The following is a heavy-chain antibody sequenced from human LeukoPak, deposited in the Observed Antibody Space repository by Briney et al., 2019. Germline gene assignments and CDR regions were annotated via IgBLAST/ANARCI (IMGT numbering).Heavy chain of an antibody. CDR3: ARMYYSGFRFDY. D-gene: IGHD6-19*01. J-gene: IGHJ4*02. CDR2: IYYSGST. Sequence: SETLSLTCTVSGGSISSSSYYWGWIRQPPGKGLEWIGSIYYSGSTYYNPSLKSRVTISVDASKNQFSLKLSSVTAADTAVCYCARMYYSGFRFDYWGQGTLVTVSS. V-gene: IGHV4-39*07. CDR1: GGSISSSSYY.